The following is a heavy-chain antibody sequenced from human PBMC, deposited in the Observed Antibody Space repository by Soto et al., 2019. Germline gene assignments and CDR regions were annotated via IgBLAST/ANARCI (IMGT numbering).Heavy chain of an antibody. CDR3: AKGRGGSGSLTPRVDF. Sequence: EVQLLESGGGLVQPGGSLRLSCAASGFTFNNYAMTWVRQAPGNGLERVSAISGGGDTTSYADSVKGRFTVSRDGSKNTLYLQMSSLRAEDTALYYCAKGRGGSGSLTPRVDFWGQGTLVTVSS. J-gene: IGHJ4*02. V-gene: IGHV3-23*01. CDR1: GFTFNNYA. D-gene: IGHD3-10*01. CDR2: ISGGGDTT.